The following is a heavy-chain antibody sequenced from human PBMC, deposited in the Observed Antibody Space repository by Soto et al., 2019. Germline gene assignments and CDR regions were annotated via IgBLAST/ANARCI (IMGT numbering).Heavy chain of an antibody. Sequence: QVRLQESGPGLVQPSETLSLTCDGVSFGTYYWGWIRQPPGKGLEWLGYIFSSEHFKYNPSLKSRRTIPVDPSKTQVSLRLTSVTAADTAVYYCAREGGGYRFDHWGQGTLVTVSS. CDR2: IFSSEHF. V-gene: IGHV4-59*01. J-gene: IGHJ4*02. CDR1: VSFGTYY. CDR3: AREGGGYRFDH. D-gene: IGHD3-16*02.